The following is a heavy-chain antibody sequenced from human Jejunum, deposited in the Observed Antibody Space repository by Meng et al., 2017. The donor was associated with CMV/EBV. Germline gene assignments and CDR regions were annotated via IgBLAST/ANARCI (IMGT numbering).Heavy chain of an antibody. CDR1: GFTVGSKY. CDR3: GRDRGEGGFFDY. CDR2: INADGGT. Sequence: EVTLLESGGGLVQPGGSLTLSCAASGFTVGSKYMNWIRQAPGKGLQWVSVINADGGTHYADSVRGRFIISRDNSKNTVHLQMNSLTDEDTAVYYCGRDRGEGGFFDYWGQGTLVTVSS. D-gene: IGHD3-16*01. V-gene: IGHV3-66*01. J-gene: IGHJ4*01.